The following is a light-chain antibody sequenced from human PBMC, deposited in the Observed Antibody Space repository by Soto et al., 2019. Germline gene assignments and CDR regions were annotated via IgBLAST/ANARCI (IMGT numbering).Light chain of an antibody. Sequence: DIQMTQSPSSLSASVGDRVTITCQASQDISNYLNWYQQKPGKAPKLLIYDASNLETGVPSRFSGSRSGTDFTLTISSLQHEDIATYHCQQYDNLPPYTFGQGTKLAIK. J-gene: IGKJ2*01. V-gene: IGKV1-33*01. CDR3: QQYDNLPPYT. CDR1: QDISNY. CDR2: DAS.